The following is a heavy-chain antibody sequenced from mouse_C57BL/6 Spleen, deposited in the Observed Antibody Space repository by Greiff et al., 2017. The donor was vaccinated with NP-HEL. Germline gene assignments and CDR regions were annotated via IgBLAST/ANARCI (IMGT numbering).Heavy chain of an antibody. CDR2: ISNGGGST. D-gene: IGHD2-3*01. Sequence: EVKLVESGGGLVQPGGSLKLSCAASGFTFSDYYMYWVRQTPEKRLEWVAYISNGGGSTYYPDTVKGRFTISRDNAKNTLYLQMSRLKSEDTAMYYCARREDGDGYSNYYAMDYWGQGTSVTVSS. CDR1: GFTFSDYY. V-gene: IGHV5-12*01. CDR3: ARREDGDGYSNYYAMDY. J-gene: IGHJ4*01.